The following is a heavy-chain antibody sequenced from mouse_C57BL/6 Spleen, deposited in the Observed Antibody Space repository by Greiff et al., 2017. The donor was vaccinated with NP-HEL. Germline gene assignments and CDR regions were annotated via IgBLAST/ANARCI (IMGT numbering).Heavy chain of an antibody. J-gene: IGHJ4*01. CDR2: IYPGDGDT. Sequence: VKLVESGAELVKPGASVKISCKASGYAFSSYWMNWVKQRPGKGLEWIGQIYPGDGDTNYNGKFKGKATLTADKSSSTAYMQLSSLTSEDSAVYFCARNYALDYWGKGTSVTVSS. V-gene: IGHV1-80*01. CDR3: ARNYALDY. CDR1: GYAFSSYW.